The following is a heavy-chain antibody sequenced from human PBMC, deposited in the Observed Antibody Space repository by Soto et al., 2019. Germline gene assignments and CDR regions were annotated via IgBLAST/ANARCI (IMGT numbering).Heavy chain of an antibody. CDR1: GFSLSNARMG. Sequence: QVTLKESGPVLVKPTETLTLTCTVSGFSLSNARMGVSWIRQPPGKALEWLAHIFSNDEKSYSTSLKSRLTISKDTSKSQVVLTMTNMDPVDTATYYCARFQYYDFWSGSLWYYYYGMDVWGQGTTVTVSS. J-gene: IGHJ6*02. CDR3: ARFQYYDFWSGSLWYYYYGMDV. V-gene: IGHV2-26*01. CDR2: IFSNDEK. D-gene: IGHD3-3*01.